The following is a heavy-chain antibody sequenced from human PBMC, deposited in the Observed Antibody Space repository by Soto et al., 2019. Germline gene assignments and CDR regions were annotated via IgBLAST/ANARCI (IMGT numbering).Heavy chain of an antibody. Sequence: QVQLVESGGGVVQPGRSLRLSCAASGFTFSSYAMHWVRQAPGKGLEWVAVISYDGSNKYYADSVKGRFTISRDNSKNTLYLQMNSLRAEDTAAYYCAREGRIAVAGTPYYYYGMDVWGQGTTVTVSS. J-gene: IGHJ6*02. D-gene: IGHD6-19*01. CDR3: AREGRIAVAGTPYYYYGMDV. CDR2: ISYDGSNK. CDR1: GFTFSSYA. V-gene: IGHV3-30-3*01.